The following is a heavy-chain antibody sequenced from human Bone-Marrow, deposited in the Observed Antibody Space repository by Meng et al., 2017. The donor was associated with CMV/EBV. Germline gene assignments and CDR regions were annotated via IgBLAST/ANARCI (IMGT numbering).Heavy chain of an antibody. J-gene: IGHJ6*02. CDR2: IFNDGRT. CDR1: GLTVSGTY. V-gene: IGHV3-53*01. D-gene: IGHD3-3*01. Sequence: GGSLRLSCAASGLTVSGTYMSWVRQAPGKGLEWVSVIFNDGRTYYADSVKGRFTISRDNSKNTVYLQMNSLRAEDTAVYYCARNNRHDFWSDYGMDVWGQGTTVTVSS. CDR3: ARNNRHDFWSDYGMDV.